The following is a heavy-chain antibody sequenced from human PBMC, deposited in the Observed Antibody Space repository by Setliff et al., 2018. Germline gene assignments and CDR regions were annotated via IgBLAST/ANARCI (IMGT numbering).Heavy chain of an antibody. CDR3: AKVITVFGVVIMENWFDP. CDR2: LSHSGGS. D-gene: IGHD3-3*01. CDR1: GASINNHF. V-gene: IGHV4-59*11. Sequence: SETLSLTCTVSGASINNHFWSWIRQPPGKGLEWIGYLSHSGGSNYNPSLKSRVTMLVDTSKNQFSLKLSSVTAADTAVYYCAKVITVFGVVIMENWFDPWGQGTLVTVSS. J-gene: IGHJ5*02.